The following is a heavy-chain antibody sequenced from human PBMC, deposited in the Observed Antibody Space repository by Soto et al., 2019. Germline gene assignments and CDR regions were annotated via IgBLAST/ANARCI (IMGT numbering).Heavy chain of an antibody. Sequence: EVQLLQSGGGLVQSGGSLRLSCATSGFSFSSYWMSWVRQAPGKGLEWVANIKQDGSEKYYVDSVKGRFTISRDNAKNSLYLQMNSLRAEDTAVYYCARVGSDYYYYGMDVWGQGTTVTVSS. D-gene: IGHD3-10*01. V-gene: IGHV3-7*03. CDR3: ARVGSDYYYYGMDV. CDR2: IKQDGSEK. J-gene: IGHJ6*02. CDR1: GFSFSSYW.